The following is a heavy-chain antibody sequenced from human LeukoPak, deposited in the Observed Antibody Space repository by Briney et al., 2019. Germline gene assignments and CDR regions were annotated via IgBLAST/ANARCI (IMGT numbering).Heavy chain of an antibody. CDR1: GGSISSSSYY. J-gene: IGHJ4*02. D-gene: IGHD3-10*01. Sequence: PLETLSLTCTVSGGSISSSSYYWGWIRQPPGKGLEWIGSIFYAGTTYYNPSLKSRVTISVDTSKNQFSLKLNSVTAADTAVYYCAREAYTMVRGDPFDYWGQGTLVTVSS. CDR2: IFYAGTT. V-gene: IGHV4-39*02. CDR3: AREAYTMVRGDPFDY.